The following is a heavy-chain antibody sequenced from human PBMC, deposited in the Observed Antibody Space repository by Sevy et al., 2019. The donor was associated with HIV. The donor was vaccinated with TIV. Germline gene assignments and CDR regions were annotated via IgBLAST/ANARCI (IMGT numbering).Heavy chain of an antibody. D-gene: IGHD6-6*01. CDR1: GEPFSGYY. Sequence: SETLSLTCTVHGEPFSGYYWSWIRQPPGKGPEWIGEINHSGITHYNPSLKSRVTLSVDTSKNHFSLKLSSVTAADTAVYYCVRQDLATAAPRPYWGQGSLVTVSS. V-gene: IGHV4-34*01. CDR2: INHSGIT. J-gene: IGHJ4*02. CDR3: VRQDLATAAPRPY.